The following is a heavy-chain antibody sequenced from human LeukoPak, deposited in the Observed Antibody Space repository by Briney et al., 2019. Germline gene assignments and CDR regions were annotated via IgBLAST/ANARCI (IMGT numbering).Heavy chain of an antibody. CDR1: GYTFTSYY. CDR2: INTSGGST. CDR3: ARDLWIEKRIAAVGY. Sequence: GASVKVSCKASGYTFTSYYMHWVRQAPGQGLEWMGIINTSGGSTSYAQKFQGRVTMTRDTSTSTVYMELSSLRSEDTAVYYCARDLWIEKRIAAVGYWGQGTLVTVSS. V-gene: IGHV1-46*01. D-gene: IGHD6-13*01. J-gene: IGHJ4*02.